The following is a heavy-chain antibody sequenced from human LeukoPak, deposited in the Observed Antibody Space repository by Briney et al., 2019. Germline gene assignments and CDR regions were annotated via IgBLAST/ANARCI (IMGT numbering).Heavy chain of an antibody. CDR2: IYYSGST. J-gene: IGHJ4*02. Sequence: SETLSLTCTVSGGSISSSSYYWGWIRQPPGKGLEWIGSIYYSGSTYYNPSLKSRVTISVDTSKNQFSLKLSSVTAADTAVYYCARARGSGSVDYWGQGTLVTVSS. V-gene: IGHV4-39*07. CDR3: ARARGSGSVDY. D-gene: IGHD3-10*01. CDR1: GGSISSSSYY.